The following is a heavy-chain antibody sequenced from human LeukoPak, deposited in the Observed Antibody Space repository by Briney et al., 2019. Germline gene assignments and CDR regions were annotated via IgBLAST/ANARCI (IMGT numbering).Heavy chain of an antibody. CDR1: GYTFTGYY. Sequence: ASVKVSCKASGYTFTGYYIHWVRQAPGQGLEWMGWINPNTGATNYAQKFQGRVTMTRDTSVSAAYMELSRQRSDDTAVYSCARVASSGLDYWGQGTLVTVTS. CDR2: INPNTGAT. CDR3: ARVASSGLDY. J-gene: IGHJ4*02. V-gene: IGHV1-2*02. D-gene: IGHD6-19*01.